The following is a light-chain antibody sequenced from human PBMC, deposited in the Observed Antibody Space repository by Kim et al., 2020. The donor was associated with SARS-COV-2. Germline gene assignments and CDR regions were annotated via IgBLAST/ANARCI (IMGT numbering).Light chain of an antibody. V-gene: IGKV1-27*01. J-gene: IGKJ3*01. CDR3: QKYNNAPFT. CDR2: AAY. Sequence: ESEGDRVTSNCRARQDISTYLAWVQQRAGKVPKGLIYAAYALQGGVPARFSGSGSGTDFTLTITSLQPEDVATYYCQKYNNAPFTFGPGTKVDIK. CDR1: QDISTY.